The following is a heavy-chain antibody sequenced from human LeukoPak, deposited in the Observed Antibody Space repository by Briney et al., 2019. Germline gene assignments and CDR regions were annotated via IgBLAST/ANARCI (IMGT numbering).Heavy chain of an antibody. J-gene: IGHJ4*02. Sequence: SETLSLTXAVYGGSFSGYYWSWIRQPPGKGLEWIGEINHSGSTNYNPSLKSRVTISVDTSKNQFSLKLSSVTAADTAVYYCARDPSGYYPYFGYWGQGTLVTVSS. CDR1: GGSFSGYY. CDR3: ARDPSGYYPYFGY. CDR2: INHSGST. V-gene: IGHV4-34*01. D-gene: IGHD3-3*01.